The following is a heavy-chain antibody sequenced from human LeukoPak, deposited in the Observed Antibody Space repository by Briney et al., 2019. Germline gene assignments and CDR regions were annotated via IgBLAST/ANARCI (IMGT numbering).Heavy chain of an antibody. CDR2: INHSGST. J-gene: IGHJ6*03. V-gene: IGHV4-34*01. CDR1: GGSFSGYY. Sequence: SETRSLTCAAYGGSFSGYYWSWIRQPPGKGLEWIGEINHSGSTNYNPSLKSRVTISVDTSKNQFSLKLSSVTAADTAVYYCARVAVRFLEWTQYYYYMDVWGKGTTVTVSS. D-gene: IGHD3-3*01. CDR3: ARVAVRFLEWTQYYYYMDV.